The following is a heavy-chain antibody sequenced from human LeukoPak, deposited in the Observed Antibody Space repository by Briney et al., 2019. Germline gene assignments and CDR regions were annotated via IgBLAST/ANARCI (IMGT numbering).Heavy chain of an antibody. J-gene: IGHJ4*02. CDR3: ASWGEGALDN. D-gene: IGHD1-26*01. CDR1: GFTISSYS. CDR2: ISSSSSYI. Sequence: PGGSLRLSCTASGFTISSYSMNWVRQAPGKGLDWVSSISSSSSYIYYANSVKGRFTISRDNAKKSLYLQMNSLRVEDTGVYYCASWGEGALDNWGQGTLVTVSS. V-gene: IGHV3-21*01.